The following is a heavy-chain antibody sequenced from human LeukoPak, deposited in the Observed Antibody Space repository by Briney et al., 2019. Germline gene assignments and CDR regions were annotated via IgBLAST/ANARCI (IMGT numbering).Heavy chain of an antibody. CDR2: ISDGGSYT. CDR3: ARVRTNSWYSDS. CDR1: GFTFNAYY. V-gene: IGHV3-11*06. J-gene: IGHJ4*02. D-gene: IGHD6-13*01. Sequence: GGSLRLSCAASGFTFNAYYMSWIRQAPGKGLEWVSRISDGGSYTKYADSVQGRFIISRDNAKNSLYLQMNSLTAADTAVYYCARVRTNSWYSDSWGQGTLVTVSS.